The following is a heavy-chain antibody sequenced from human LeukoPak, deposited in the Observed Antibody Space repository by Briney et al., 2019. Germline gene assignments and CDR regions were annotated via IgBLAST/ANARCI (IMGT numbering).Heavy chain of an antibody. V-gene: IGHV3-23*01. J-gene: IGHJ4*02. CDR1: GFTFSDYV. CDR2: ISRSGGST. D-gene: IGHD3-22*01. Sequence: GGSLRLSCAASGFTFSDYVMSWVRQAPGKGLEWVSAISRSGGSTYYADSVRGRFTISRDHSKNTLYLQMNSLRAEDTAVYYCAKLVPRGYSSGLLDYWGQGTLVTVSS. CDR3: AKLVPRGYSSGLLDY.